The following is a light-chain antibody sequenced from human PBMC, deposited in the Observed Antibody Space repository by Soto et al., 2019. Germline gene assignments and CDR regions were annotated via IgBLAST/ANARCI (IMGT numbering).Light chain of an antibody. CDR1: QSVSSSY. CDR3: QQYGSSPCM. V-gene: IGKV3-20*01. J-gene: IGKJ1*01. CDR2: GAS. Sequence: EIVLTQSPGTLSLSPGERATLSCRASQSVSSSYLAWYQQKPGQAPRPLIYGASSRAIGIPDRFSGSGSGTECTVTIRRLEPADFAVYYCQQYGSSPCMFGQGIKVEIK.